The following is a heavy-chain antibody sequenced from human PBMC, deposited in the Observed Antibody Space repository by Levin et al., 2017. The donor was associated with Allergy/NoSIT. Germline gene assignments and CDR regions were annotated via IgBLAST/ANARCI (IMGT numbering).Heavy chain of an antibody. D-gene: IGHD6-19*01. J-gene: IGHJ4*02. CDR2: IIPIFGTA. CDR3: ARGAGTGGLDFDY. V-gene: IGHV1-69*01. Sequence: KISCKASGGTFSSYAISWVRQAPGQGLEWMGGIIPIFGTANYAQKFQGRVTITADESTSTAYMELSSLRSEDTAVYYCARGAGTGGLDFDYWGQGTLVTVSS. CDR1: GGTFSSYA.